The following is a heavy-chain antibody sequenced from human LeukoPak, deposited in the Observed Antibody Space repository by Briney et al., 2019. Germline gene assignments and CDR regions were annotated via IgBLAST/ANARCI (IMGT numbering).Heavy chain of an antibody. J-gene: IGHJ3*02. CDR1: GYSLTTYW. D-gene: IGHD5-24*01. CDR3: AKHVEMAAIQYDAFDI. Sequence: GESLKISCKGSGYSLTTYWIGWVRQMPGKGLELMGIIYPGDSDTRYSPSFQGQVTISVDKSIRTAYLQWRSLKASDTAMYYCAKHVEMAAIQYDAFDIWGQGTMVTVSS. V-gene: IGHV5-51*01. CDR2: IYPGDSDT.